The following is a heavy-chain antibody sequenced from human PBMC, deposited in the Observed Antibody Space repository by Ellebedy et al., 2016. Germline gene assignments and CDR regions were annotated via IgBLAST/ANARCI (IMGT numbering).Heavy chain of an antibody. V-gene: IGHV3-7*03. J-gene: IGHJ5*02. CDR2: INHDGSVK. CDR1: GFTFSSYW. Sequence: GGSLRLSCAASGFTFSSYWMIWVRQAPGKGLEWVATINHDGSVKYYVDSVKGRFTISRDSAKNSLYLQMNSLRGEDTAVYYCARGLTSSPNWFDPWGQGTLVTASS. CDR3: ARGLTSSPNWFDP. D-gene: IGHD6-13*01.